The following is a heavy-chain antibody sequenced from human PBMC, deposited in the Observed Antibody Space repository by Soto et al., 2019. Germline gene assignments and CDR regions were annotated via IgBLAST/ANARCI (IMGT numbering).Heavy chain of an antibody. V-gene: IGHV4-31*03. CDR2: IYYSGSS. D-gene: IGHD1-26*01. Sequence: SETLSLTCTVSGGSISSGSYHWSWIRQHPGKGLEWIGNIYYSGSSYYNPSLKSRATISIDTSKDQFSLRLGSVTAADTGVYYCARVEGSSYYFRHDCWGRGTLVTVSS. CDR3: ARVEGSSYYFRHDC. CDR1: GGSISSGSYH. J-gene: IGHJ4*02.